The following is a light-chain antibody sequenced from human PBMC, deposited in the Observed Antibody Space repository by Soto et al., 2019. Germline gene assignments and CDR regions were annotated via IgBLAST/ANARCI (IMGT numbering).Light chain of an antibody. Sequence: FALTQPPSASGTPGQRVTISCSGSSSNIGSNTVNWYQQLPGTAPKLLIYSNNQRPSGVPDRFSGSKSGTSASLAISGRPSADAADYYSAARADRLKRPNYAFGPRTKVTVL. V-gene: IGLV1-44*01. CDR1: SSNIGSNT. J-gene: IGLJ1*01. CDR3: AARADRLKRPNYA. CDR2: SNN.